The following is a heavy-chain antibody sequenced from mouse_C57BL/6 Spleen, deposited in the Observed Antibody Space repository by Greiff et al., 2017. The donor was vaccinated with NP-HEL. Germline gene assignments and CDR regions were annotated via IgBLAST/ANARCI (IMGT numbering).Heavy chain of an antibody. V-gene: IGHV1-64*01. CDR2: IHPNSGST. J-gene: IGHJ3*01. CDR1: GYTFTSYW. CDR3: ARERRDYGFAY. D-gene: IGHD2-4*01. Sequence: QVQLKQPGAELVKPGASVKLSCKASGYTFTSYWMHWVKQRPGQGLEWIGMIHPNSGSTNYNEKFKSKATLTVDKSSSTAYMQLSSLTSEDSAVYYCARERRDYGFAYWGQGTLVTVSA.